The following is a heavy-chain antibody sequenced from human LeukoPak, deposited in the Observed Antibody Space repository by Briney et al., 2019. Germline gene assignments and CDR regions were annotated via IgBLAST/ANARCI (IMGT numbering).Heavy chain of an antibody. CDR2: IYSGGST. V-gene: IGHV3-53*01. CDR1: GFTVSSNY. Sequence: GGSLRLSCAASGFTVSSNYMSWVRQAPGKGLEWVSVIYSGGSTYYADSVKGRFTISRDNSKNTLYLQMNSLRAEDTAVYYCASNNRGELSLITWGQGTLVTVSS. D-gene: IGHD3-16*02. CDR3: ASNNRGELSLIT. J-gene: IGHJ5*02.